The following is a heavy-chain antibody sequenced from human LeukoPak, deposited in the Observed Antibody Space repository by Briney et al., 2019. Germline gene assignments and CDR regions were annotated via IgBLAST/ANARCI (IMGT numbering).Heavy chain of an antibody. D-gene: IGHD2/OR15-2a*01. CDR2: ISYDGSNK. CDR1: GFTFSSYT. Sequence: GGSLRLSCAASGFTFSSYTMHWVRQAPGKGLEWVAVISYDGSNKYYADPVKGRFTISRDNAKNSLFLQMNSLRAEDTAVYYCARGKTSEGLSWGQGTLVTVSS. J-gene: IGHJ5*02. V-gene: IGHV3-30*04. CDR3: ARGKTSEGLS.